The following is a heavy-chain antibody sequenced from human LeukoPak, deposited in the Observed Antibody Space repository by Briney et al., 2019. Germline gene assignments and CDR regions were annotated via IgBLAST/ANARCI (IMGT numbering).Heavy chain of an antibody. CDR1: GFTFSSYA. Sequence: XXFLXLSCAASGFTFSSYAMSWVRQAPGKGLEWVSAISGSGGSTYYADSVKGRFTISRDNSKNTLYLQMNSLRAEDTAVYYCAKGFLEWLRFDPWGQGTLVTVSS. CDR3: AKGFLEWLRFDP. V-gene: IGHV3-23*01. D-gene: IGHD3-3*01. J-gene: IGHJ5*02. CDR2: ISGSGGST.